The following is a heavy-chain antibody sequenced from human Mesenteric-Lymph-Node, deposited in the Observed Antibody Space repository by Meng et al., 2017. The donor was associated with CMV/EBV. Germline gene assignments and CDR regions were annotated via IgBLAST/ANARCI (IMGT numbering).Heavy chain of an antibody. V-gene: IGHV4-59*01. J-gene: IGHJ6*02. CDR3: ARVLRYCTDTSCYTYYYGMDV. Sequence: SETLSLTCTVSGVSISSYYWSWIRQPPGNGLEWIGYIYDSGSTNYNPSLKSRVTISVEMSKNQFSLKLSSVTAADTAVYYCARVLRYCTDTSCYTYYYGMDVWGQGTTVTVSS. CDR1: GVSISSYY. CDR2: IYDSGST. D-gene: IGHD2-2*02.